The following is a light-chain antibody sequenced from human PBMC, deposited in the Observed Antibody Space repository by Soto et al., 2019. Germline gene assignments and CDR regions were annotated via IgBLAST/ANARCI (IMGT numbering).Light chain of an antibody. CDR2: GAS. V-gene: IGKV3-20*02. Sequence: EIVLIQSPVTLSLSPGERATLSCRASQSISSSLAWYQQKPGQSPKLFIFGASTRDTGIPARFSGSGSGTDFALTISGLEPDDVATYYCQRYDNVPLAFGEGTKVEI. J-gene: IGKJ4*01. CDR3: QRYDNVPLA. CDR1: QSISSS.